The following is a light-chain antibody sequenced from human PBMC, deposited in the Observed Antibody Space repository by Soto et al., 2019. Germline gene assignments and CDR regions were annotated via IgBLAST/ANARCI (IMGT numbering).Light chain of an antibody. V-gene: IGKV3-20*01. J-gene: IGKJ3*01. CDR3: QQYTTSPFT. Sequence: EMVVTQSPGTLSLSPGERATLYCRASQSVGSNYLAWYQQKPGQAPRVLIYGASSRATGIPDRFSGSGSGADFTLTISRLEPEDFAVYYCQQYTTSPFTFGPGTKVDIK. CDR2: GAS. CDR1: QSVGSNY.